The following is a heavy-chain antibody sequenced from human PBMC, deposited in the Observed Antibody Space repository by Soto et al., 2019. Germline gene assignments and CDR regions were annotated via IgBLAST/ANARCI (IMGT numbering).Heavy chain of an antibody. CDR2: IIPFFSTT. CDR1: GGTFSSYA. D-gene: IGHD3-16*01. J-gene: IGHJ6*02. CDR3: ARGGEEVFDGMDV. Sequence: QVQLVQSGAAVKKPGSSVKVSCKASGGTFSSYAFSWVRQAPGQGLEWMGGIIPFFSTTNYAQKFQGRVTITADGSTSTVYMEWSSLRSEDTAVYYCARGGEEVFDGMDVWGQGTTVTVSS. V-gene: IGHV1-69*12.